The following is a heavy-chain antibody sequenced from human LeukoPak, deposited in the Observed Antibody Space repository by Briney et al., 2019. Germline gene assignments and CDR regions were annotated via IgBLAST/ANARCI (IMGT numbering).Heavy chain of an antibody. J-gene: IGHJ4*02. D-gene: IGHD3-10*01. Sequence: GGTLRLSCAASGFTFSNSGMSWVRQAPGKGLEWVSAISTDAGETHYADSVKGRFTISRDNSKNTVSLQMSSPRAEDTALYYCAKGSGNGYGSGPFDYWGQGTLVTVSS. CDR2: ISTDAGET. CDR3: AKGSGNGYGSGPFDY. CDR1: GFTFSNSG. V-gene: IGHV3-23*01.